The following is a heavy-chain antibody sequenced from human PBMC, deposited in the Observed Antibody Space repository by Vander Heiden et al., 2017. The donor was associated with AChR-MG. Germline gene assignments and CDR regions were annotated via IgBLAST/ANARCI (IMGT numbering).Heavy chain of an antibody. CDR3: TTDRPWLRLVNY. D-gene: IGHD5-12*01. CDR1: GFTFSNAW. CDR2: IKSKTDGGTT. V-gene: IGHV3-15*01. J-gene: IGHJ4*01. Sequence: EVQLVESGGGLVKPGGSLRLSCAASGFTFSNAWMSWVRQAPGKGLEWVGRIKSKTDGGTTDYAAPVKGRFTISRDDSKNTLYLQMNSLKTEDTAVYYCTTDRPWLRLVNYWGHGTLVTVSS.